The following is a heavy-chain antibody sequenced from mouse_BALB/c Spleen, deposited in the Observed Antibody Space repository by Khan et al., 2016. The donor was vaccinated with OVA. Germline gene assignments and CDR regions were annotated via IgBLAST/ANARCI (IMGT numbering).Heavy chain of an antibody. D-gene: IGHD2-3*01. J-gene: IGHJ4*01. CDR1: GYSITSDYA. Sequence: EVQLKESGPGLVKPSQSLSLTCTVTGYSITSDYAWNWIRQFPGNKLEWMGSINYSGSTNYNPSLKSRISLTRDTSKNQFFLQLNSVTTEDTATYYCARDGSRYNYAMDYWGQGTAVTVSS. CDR2: INYSGST. V-gene: IGHV3-2*02. CDR3: ARDGSRYNYAMDY.